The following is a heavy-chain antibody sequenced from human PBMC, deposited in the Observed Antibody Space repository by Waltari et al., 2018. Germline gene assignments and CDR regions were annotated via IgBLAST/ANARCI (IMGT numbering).Heavy chain of an antibody. J-gene: IGHJ3*02. D-gene: IGHD2-2*02. CDR2: IYYSGST. V-gene: IGHV4-39*07. CDR1: GGPISSSSYY. CDR3: ARSTHCSSTSCYIPRNAFDI. Sequence: QLQLQESGPGLVKPSETLSLTCTVSGGPISSSSYYWGWIRQPPGQGLEWIGSIYYSGSTYYNPSLKSRVTISVDTSKNQFSLKLSSVTAADTAVYYCARSTHCSSTSCYIPRNAFDIWGQGTMVTVSS.